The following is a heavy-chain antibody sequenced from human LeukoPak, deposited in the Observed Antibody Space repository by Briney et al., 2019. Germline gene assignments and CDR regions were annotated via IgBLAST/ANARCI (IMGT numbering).Heavy chain of an antibody. Sequence: GGSLRLSCAASGFIFSSYSMNWVRQAPGKGLERVSYISSSSSSIYYADAVKGRFTISRDNAKNSLYLQMNSLRAEDTAVYYCARVNRRYFDYWGQGTLVTVSS. J-gene: IGHJ4*02. CDR1: GFIFSSYS. D-gene: IGHD1-14*01. CDR2: ISSSSSSI. CDR3: ARVNRRYFDY. V-gene: IGHV3-48*01.